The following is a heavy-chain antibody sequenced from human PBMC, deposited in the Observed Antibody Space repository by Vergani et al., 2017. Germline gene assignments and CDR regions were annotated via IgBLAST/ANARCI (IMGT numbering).Heavy chain of an antibody. Sequence: QVQLQQWGAGLLKPSETLSITCAVYGGSFSGYYWSWIRQPPGKGLEWIGEINHSGSTNYNPSLKSRVTMSVDTSKNQFSLKLSSVTAADTAVYYCAREEVGAVAGTQYYFDYWGQGTLVTVSS. CDR1: GGSFSGYY. D-gene: IGHD6-19*01. CDR2: INHSGST. CDR3: AREEVGAVAGTQYYFDY. V-gene: IGHV4-34*01. J-gene: IGHJ4*02.